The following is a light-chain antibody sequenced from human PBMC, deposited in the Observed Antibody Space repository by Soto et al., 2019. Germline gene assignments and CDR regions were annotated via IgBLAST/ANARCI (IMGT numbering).Light chain of an antibody. Sequence: QSVLTQPASVSGSPGQSITISCTGTSSDVVGYDFVSWYQQPTGKAPKLMIYDVTNRPSGVSDRFSGSKSGNTASLTISGLQAEDEADYYCSSSIRSNTSSYDFGPGTK. CDR2: DVT. CDR3: SSSIRSNTSSYD. J-gene: IGLJ1*01. V-gene: IGLV2-14*01. CDR1: SSDVVGYDF.